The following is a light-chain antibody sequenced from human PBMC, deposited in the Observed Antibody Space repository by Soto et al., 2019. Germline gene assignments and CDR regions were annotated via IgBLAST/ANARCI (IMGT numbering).Light chain of an antibody. CDR3: QQSSYLVT. CDR1: QSISSSY. V-gene: IGKV3-20*01. J-gene: IGKJ4*01. CDR2: GTL. Sequence: EIVLTQSPDTLSLSPGERATLSCRASQSISSSYLAWYQQKPGQAPRLLIYGTLTRATGIPDRFSGSGSGTDFTLTISRLEPEDFALYFCQQSSYLVTFGGGTKVEI.